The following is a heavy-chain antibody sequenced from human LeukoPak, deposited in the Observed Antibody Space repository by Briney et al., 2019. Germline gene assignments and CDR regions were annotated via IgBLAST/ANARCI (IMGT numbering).Heavy chain of an antibody. Sequence: PGGSLRLSCAASGFTVSSNYMSWVRQAPGKGLEWVSVIYSGGSTYYADSVKGRFTISRDNSKNTLYLQMNSLRAEDTAVYYCASLLTTVVTPPYYYGMDVWGQGTTVTVSS. CDR2: IYSGGST. CDR1: GFTVSSNY. J-gene: IGHJ6*02. D-gene: IGHD4-23*01. V-gene: IGHV3-66*01. CDR3: ASLLTTVVTPPYYYGMDV.